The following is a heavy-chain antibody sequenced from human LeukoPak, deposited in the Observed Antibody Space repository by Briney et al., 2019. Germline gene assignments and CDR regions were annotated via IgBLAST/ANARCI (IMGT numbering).Heavy chain of an antibody. Sequence: SETLSLTCTVSGDSISRHYWSSIRQPPGTGLEWSGYIYYSGSTKYNPSPTSRVTVSVDTSKNQFPLRLSSVTAADTAVYYCARDARRSYYFMDVWGKGTTVTVSS. CDR1: GDSISRHY. CDR2: IYYSGST. V-gene: IGHV4-59*11. CDR3: ARDARRSYYFMDV. J-gene: IGHJ6*03. D-gene: IGHD1-14*01.